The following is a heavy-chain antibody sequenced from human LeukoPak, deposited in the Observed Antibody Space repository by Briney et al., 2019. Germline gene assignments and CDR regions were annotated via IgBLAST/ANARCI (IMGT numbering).Heavy chain of an antibody. CDR3: ARDWGGSSWYYYYYYMDV. D-gene: IGHD6-13*01. CDR2: ISAYNGNT. Sequence: GASVKVSCKASGYTFTSYGISWVRQAPGQGLEWMGRISAYNGNTNYAQKLQGRVTMTTDTSTGTAYMELRSLRSDDTAVYYCARDWGGSSWYYYYYYMDVWGKGTTVTVSS. V-gene: IGHV1-18*01. J-gene: IGHJ6*03. CDR1: GYTFTSYG.